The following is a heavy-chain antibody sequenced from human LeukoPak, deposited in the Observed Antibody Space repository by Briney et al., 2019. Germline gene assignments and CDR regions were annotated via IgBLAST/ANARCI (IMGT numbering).Heavy chain of an antibody. CDR1: GFTFSSYA. CDR3: ARGLDIVATSY. D-gene: IGHD5-12*01. CDR2: IKQDGSEK. J-gene: IGHJ4*02. Sequence: GGSLRLSCAASGFTFSSYAMSWVRQAPGKGLEWVANIKQDGSEKYYVDSVKGRFTISRDNAKNSLYLQMNSLRAEDTAVYYCARGLDIVATSYWGQGTLVTVSS. V-gene: IGHV3-7*01.